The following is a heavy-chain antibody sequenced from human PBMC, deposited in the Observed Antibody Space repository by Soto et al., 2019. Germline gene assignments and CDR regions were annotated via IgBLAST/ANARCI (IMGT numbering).Heavy chain of an antibody. CDR3: ARAFYDILTGYYIGYYYYGMDV. CDR1: GGTFSSYA. J-gene: IGHJ6*02. V-gene: IGHV1-69*13. D-gene: IGHD3-9*01. Sequence: SVKVSCKASGGTFSSYAISWVRQAPGQGLEWMGGIIPIFGTANYAQKFQGRVTITADESTSTAYMELSSLRSEDTAVYYCARAFYDILTGYYIGYYYYGMDVWGQGTAVTVSS. CDR2: IIPIFGTA.